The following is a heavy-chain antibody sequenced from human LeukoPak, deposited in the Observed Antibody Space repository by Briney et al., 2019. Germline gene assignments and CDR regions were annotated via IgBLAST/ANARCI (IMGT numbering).Heavy chain of an antibody. V-gene: IGHV3-72*01. J-gene: IGHJ4*02. CDR1: GFTFSDHY. Sequence: GGSLRLSCEGSGFTFSDHYMDWVRQAPGKGLEWVGRIRNKANGLTTEYAAPVKGRFTISRDDSKNSVYLEMNSLKTEDTAVYFCARGSILDYWGQGTLVTVSS. CDR2: IRNKANGLTT. CDR3: ARGSILDY. D-gene: IGHD3-3*02.